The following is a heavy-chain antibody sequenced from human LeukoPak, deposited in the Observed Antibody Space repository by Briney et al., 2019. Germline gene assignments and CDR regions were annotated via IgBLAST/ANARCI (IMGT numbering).Heavy chain of an antibody. CDR2: IIPIFGTA. CDR1: GGTFSSYA. V-gene: IGHV1-69*06. CDR3: ARTVVVVAAPYYYYYYMDV. D-gene: IGHD2-15*01. J-gene: IGHJ6*03. Sequence: ASVKVSFKASGGTFSSYAISWVRQAPGQGLEWMGGIIPIFGTANYAQKFQGRVTITADKSTSTAYMELSSLRSEDTAVYYCARTVVVVAAPYYYYYYMDVWGKGTTVTVSS.